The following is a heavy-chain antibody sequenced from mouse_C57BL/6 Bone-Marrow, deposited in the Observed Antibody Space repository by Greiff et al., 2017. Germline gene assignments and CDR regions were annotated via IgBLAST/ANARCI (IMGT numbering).Heavy chain of an antibody. Sequence: EVQLQQSGAELVRPGASVKFSCTASGFNIKDDYMHWVKQRPEQGLEWIGWIDPENGDTEYASKFQGKATITADTSSNTAYLQLSSLTSADTAVYYCTTISTVVATRFAVWGTGTMVTVSS. CDR1: GFNIKDDY. J-gene: IGHJ1*03. CDR3: TTISTVVATRFAV. D-gene: IGHD1-1*01. V-gene: IGHV14-4*01. CDR2: IDPENGDT.